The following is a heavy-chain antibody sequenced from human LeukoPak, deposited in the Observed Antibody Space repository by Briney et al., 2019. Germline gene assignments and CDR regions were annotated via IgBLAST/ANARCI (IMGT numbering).Heavy chain of an antibody. CDR2: ISADNGNT. V-gene: IGHV1-18*01. D-gene: IGHD2-2*01. J-gene: IGHJ3*01. CDR3: ARDSSKSVSCYDTFDL. Sequence: GASVKVSCKASGYAFNYYGINWVRQAPGQGLEWMGWISADNGNTHYAQKFQGRVTVTTDTSTSTAHMEVRSLRSDDTAVYYCARDSSKSVSCYDTFDLWGQGPKVAVSS. CDR1: GYAFNYYG.